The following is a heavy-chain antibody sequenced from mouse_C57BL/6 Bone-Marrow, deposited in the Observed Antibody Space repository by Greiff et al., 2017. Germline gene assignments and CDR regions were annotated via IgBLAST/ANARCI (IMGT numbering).Heavy chain of an antibody. J-gene: IGHJ3*01. D-gene: IGHD2-5*01. V-gene: IGHV1-81*01. Sequence: VQLQQSGAELARPGASVKLSCTASGYTFTSYGISWVKQRTGQGLEWIGEIYPRSGNTYYNEQFKGKATLTADKSSSTAYMELRSLTSEDSAVYFCARSGSYSNYFAWFAYGGQGTLVTVSA. CDR1: GYTFTSYG. CDR2: IYPRSGNT. CDR3: ARSGSYSNYFAWFAY.